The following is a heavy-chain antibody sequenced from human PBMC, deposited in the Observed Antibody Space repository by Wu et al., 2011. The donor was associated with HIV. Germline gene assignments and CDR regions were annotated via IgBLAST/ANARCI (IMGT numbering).Heavy chain of an antibody. CDR1: GYTFTSYY. J-gene: IGHJ4*02. V-gene: IGHV1-69*18. D-gene: IGHD1-26*01. CDR3: ARGRLGPGMFYFDY. Sequence: QVQLVQSGAEVKKPGASMKVSCKASGYTFTSYYIHWVRQAPGPGLEWMGRIIPIFGTANYAQKFQGRVTITTDESTSTAYMELSSLRSEDTAVYYCARGRLGPGMFYFDYWGQGTLVTVSS. CDR2: IIPIFGTA.